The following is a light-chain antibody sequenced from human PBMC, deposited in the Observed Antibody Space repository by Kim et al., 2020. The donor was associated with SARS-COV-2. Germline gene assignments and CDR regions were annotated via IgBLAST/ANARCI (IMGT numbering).Light chain of an antibody. J-gene: IGLJ2*01. CDR1: SSSVVKNY. CDR3: GTCDSSLSAPV. CDR2: DNN. V-gene: IGLV1-51*01. Sequence: VSVSGSGGSSSVVKNYECWYQQLPGTAPKLLIYDNNKRPSGIPDRFSGSKSGTSATLGITGLQTGDEADYYCGTCDSSLSAPVFGGGTQLTVL.